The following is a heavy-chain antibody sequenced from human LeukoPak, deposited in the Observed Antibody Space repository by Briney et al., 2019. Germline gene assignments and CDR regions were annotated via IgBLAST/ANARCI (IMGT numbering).Heavy chain of an antibody. V-gene: IGHV4-59*12. D-gene: IGHD6-19*01. Sequence: PSETLSLTCTVSGGSISSYYWSWIRQPPGKGLEWIGYIYYSGSTYYNPSLKSRVTISVDTSKNQFSLKLSSVTAADTAVYYCASSAVAGPYYFDYWGQGTLVTVSS. CDR3: ASSAVAGPYYFDY. J-gene: IGHJ4*02. CDR2: IYYSGST. CDR1: GGSISSYY.